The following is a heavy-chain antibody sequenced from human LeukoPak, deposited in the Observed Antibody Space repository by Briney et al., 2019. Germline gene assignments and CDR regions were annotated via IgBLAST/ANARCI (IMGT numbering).Heavy chain of an antibody. CDR2: ISTSSNTI. D-gene: IGHD3-22*01. J-gene: IGHJ4*02. V-gene: IGHV3-48*04. Sequence: GGSLRLSCAASGFTFNGYSMNWVRQAPGKGLEWVSYISTSSNTIYYADSVKGRFTIARDNAKNSLYLQMNSLTAEDTAVYYCARDRDYYDSTGYYKHFDYWGQGTLVTVSS. CDR1: GFTFNGYS. CDR3: ARDRDYYDSTGYYKHFDY.